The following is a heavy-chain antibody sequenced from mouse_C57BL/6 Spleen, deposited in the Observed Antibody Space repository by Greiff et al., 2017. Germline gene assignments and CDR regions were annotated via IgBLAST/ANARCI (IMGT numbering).Heavy chain of an antibody. V-gene: IGHV1-55*01. CDR2: IYPGSGST. CDR3: AREGGYDYDEGDYYAMDY. D-gene: IGHD2-4*01. Sequence: QVQLQQSGAELVKPGASVKMSCKASGYTFTSYWITWVKQRPGQGLEWIGDIYPGSGSTNYNEKFKSKATLTVDTSSSTAYMQLSSLTSEDSAVYYCAREGGYDYDEGDYYAMDYWGQGTSVTVSS. CDR1: GYTFTSYW. J-gene: IGHJ4*01.